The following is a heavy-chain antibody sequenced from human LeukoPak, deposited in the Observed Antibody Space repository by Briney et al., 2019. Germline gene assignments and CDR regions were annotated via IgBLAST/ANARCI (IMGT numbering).Heavy chain of an antibody. CDR2: IIPIFGTA. CDR3: ARGLGAPETYCSSTSCFDAFDI. D-gene: IGHD2-2*01. CDR1: GGTFSSYA. V-gene: IGHV1-69*13. Sequence: GASVKVSCKASGGTFSSYAISWVRQAPGQGLEWMGGIIPIFGTANYAQKFQGRVTITADESTSTAYMELSSLRSEDTAVYYCARGLGAPETYCSSTSCFDAFDIWGQGTMVTVSS. J-gene: IGHJ3*02.